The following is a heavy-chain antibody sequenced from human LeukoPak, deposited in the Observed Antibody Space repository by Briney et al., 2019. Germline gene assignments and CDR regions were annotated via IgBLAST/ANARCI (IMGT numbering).Heavy chain of an antibody. Sequence: GGSLRLSCAASGFTFSSYGMSWVRQAPGKGLEWVSAISGSGGSTYYADSVKGRFTISRDNSKNTLYLQMNSLKTEDTAVYYCATDSSPDYWGQGTLVTVSS. CDR3: ATDSSPDY. D-gene: IGHD6-13*01. J-gene: IGHJ4*02. CDR2: ISGSGGST. CDR1: GFTFSSYG. V-gene: IGHV3-23*01.